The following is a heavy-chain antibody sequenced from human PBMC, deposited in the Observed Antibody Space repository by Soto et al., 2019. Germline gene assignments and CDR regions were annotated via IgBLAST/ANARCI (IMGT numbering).Heavy chain of an antibody. CDR1: GFTFSSYG. Sequence: PGGSLRLSCAASGFTFSSYGMHWVRQAPGKGLEWVAVISYDGSNKYYADSVKGRFTISRDNSKNTLYLQMNSLRAEDTAVYYCAKDPLRLYVQSYFDYWGQGTLVTVSS. V-gene: IGHV3-30*18. CDR2: ISYDGSNK. J-gene: IGHJ4*02. CDR3: AKDPLRLYVQSYFDY. D-gene: IGHD2-8*01.